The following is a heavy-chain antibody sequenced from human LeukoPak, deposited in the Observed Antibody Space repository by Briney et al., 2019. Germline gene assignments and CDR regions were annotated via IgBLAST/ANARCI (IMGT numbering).Heavy chain of an antibody. D-gene: IGHD3-22*01. CDR1: GGSFSGYY. Sequence: SETLSLTCAVYGGSFSGYYWSWIRQPPGKGLEWIGYIYYSGSTYYNPSLKSRVTISVDTSKNQFSLKLSSVTAADTAVYYCARGPDSSGYLGNWFDPWGQGTLVTVSS. V-gene: IGHV4-30-4*01. CDR2: IYYSGST. CDR3: ARGPDSSGYLGNWFDP. J-gene: IGHJ5*02.